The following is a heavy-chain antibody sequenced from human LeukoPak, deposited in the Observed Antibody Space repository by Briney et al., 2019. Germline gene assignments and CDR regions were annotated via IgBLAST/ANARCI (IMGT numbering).Heavy chain of an antibody. CDR2: IIPIFGTA. CDR3: ARERGYSYGSHDAFDI. J-gene: IGHJ3*02. D-gene: IGHD5-18*01. Sequence: ASVKVSCKASGGTFSSYAISWVRQAPGQGLEWMGGIIPIFGTANYAQKFQGRVTITADESTSTAYMELSSLRSEDTAVYYCARERGYSYGSHDAFDIWGQGTMVTVSS. V-gene: IGHV1-69*13. CDR1: GGTFSSYA.